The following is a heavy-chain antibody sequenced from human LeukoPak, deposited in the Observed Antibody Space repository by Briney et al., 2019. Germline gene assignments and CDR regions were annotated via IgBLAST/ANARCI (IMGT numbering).Heavy chain of an antibody. CDR3: AKQWRGTGDAFDI. CDR2: ISGSGVST. J-gene: IGHJ3*02. CDR1: GFTFSSYT. Sequence: GGSLRLSCAASGFTFSSYTMSWVRQAPGKGLEWVSSISGSGVSTYYADYVKGRFTLSRDNSKNTLYLQINSLRAEDTAVYYCAKQWRGTGDAFDICGQGTMVTVSS. D-gene: IGHD3/OR15-3a*01. V-gene: IGHV3-23*01.